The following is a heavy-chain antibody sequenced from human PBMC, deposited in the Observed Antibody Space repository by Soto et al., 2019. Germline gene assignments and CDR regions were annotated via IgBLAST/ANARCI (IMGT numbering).Heavy chain of an antibody. CDR2: ISYDGSNK. V-gene: IGHV3-30-3*01. D-gene: IGHD5-12*01. CDR3: ARTWLKERWLQLPFDY. Sequence: QVQLVESGGGVVQPGRSLRLSCAASGFTFSSYAMHWVRQAPGKGLEWVAVISYDGSNKYYADSVKGRFTISRDNSKNTLYLQMNSLRAKDTAVYYCARTWLKERWLQLPFDYWGQGTLVTVSS. J-gene: IGHJ4*02. CDR1: GFTFSSYA.